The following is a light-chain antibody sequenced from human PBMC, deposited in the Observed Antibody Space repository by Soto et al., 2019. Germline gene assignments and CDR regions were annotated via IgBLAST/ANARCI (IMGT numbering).Light chain of an antibody. CDR3: QQYHIWPPWT. CDR2: GAS. Sequence: EIVMTQSPDTLSVSTGEGATLSSRLSQSIRSNLAWYQQRPGQAPRLLMYGASTRADGIPARFTGSGSATEFTLTISSLQSEDFAVYYCQQYHIWPPWTSGQGTKVDIK. J-gene: IGKJ1*01. V-gene: IGKV3-15*01. CDR1: QSIRSN.